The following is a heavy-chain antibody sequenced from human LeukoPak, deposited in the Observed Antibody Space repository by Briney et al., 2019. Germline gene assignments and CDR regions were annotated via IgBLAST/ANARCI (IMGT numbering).Heavy chain of an antibody. J-gene: IGHJ5*02. Sequence: ASVKVSCKASGYTFTSYGISWVRQAPGQGLEWMGWISAYNGNTNYAQKLQGRVTMTRNTSISTAYMELSSLRSEDTAVYYCARGWSYYDFWSGYFPKARYQYNWFDPWGQGTLVTVSS. D-gene: IGHD3-3*01. CDR2: ISAYNGNT. V-gene: IGHV1-18*01. CDR3: ARGWSYYDFWSGYFPKARYQYNWFDP. CDR1: GYTFTSYG.